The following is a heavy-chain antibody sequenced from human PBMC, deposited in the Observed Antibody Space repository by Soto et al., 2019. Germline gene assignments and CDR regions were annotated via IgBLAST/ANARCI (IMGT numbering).Heavy chain of an antibody. J-gene: IGHJ6*03. CDR3: ARSGYDFWSGYVGAYYYYYMDV. Sequence: SETLSLTCTVSGGSISSYYWSWIRQPPGKGLEWIGYIYYSGSTNYNPSLKSRVTISVDTSKNQFSLKLSSVIAADTAVYYCARSGYDFWSGYVGAYYYYYMDVWGKGTTVTVSS. CDR1: GGSISSYY. V-gene: IGHV4-59*01. D-gene: IGHD3-3*01. CDR2: IYYSGST.